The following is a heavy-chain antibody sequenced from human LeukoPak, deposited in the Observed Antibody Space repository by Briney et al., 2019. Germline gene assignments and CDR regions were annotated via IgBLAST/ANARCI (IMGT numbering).Heavy chain of an antibody. D-gene: IGHD3-10*01. J-gene: IGHJ6*03. Sequence: ASVKVSCKTSGYTFTSYVMNWVRQAPGQGLEWMGWIDPNSGDTNYAQRFQGRVTMTRDTSIGTAYMELSGLRSHDTALYYCARGSVSGVRHRRYYYYYMDVWGKGTTVTISS. CDR3: ARGSVSGVRHRRYYYYYMDV. CDR1: GYTFTSYV. CDR2: IDPNSGDT. V-gene: IGHV1-2*02.